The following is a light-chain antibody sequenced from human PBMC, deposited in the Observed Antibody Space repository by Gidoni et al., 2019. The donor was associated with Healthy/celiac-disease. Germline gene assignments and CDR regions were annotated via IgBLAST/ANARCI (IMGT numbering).Light chain of an antibody. J-gene: IGKJ4*01. CDR1: QSVSSN. CDR2: GAS. CDR3: QQYNNWPALT. V-gene: IGKV3-15*01. Sequence: EIVMTQSPAPLSVSPGERATLSRRASQSVSSNLARYQQKPGQAPRLLIYGASTRATGIPARFSGSGSGTEFTLTISSLQSEDLAVYYCQQYNNWPALTFGGGTKVEIK.